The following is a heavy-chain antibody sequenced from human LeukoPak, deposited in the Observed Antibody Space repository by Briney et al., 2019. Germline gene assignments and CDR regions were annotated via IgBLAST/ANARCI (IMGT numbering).Heavy chain of an antibody. CDR1: GDSVSSNSAA. Sequence: SQTLSLTCAISGDSVSSNSAAWSWIRQSPSRGLEWLGRTYYRSKWYNDYAISVKSRISINADTSKNQFSLQLNSVTPEDTAVYYWTRGEYFDSWGQGTLVTFSS. J-gene: IGHJ4*02. CDR2: TYYRSKWYN. V-gene: IGHV6-1*01. CDR3: TRGEYFDS.